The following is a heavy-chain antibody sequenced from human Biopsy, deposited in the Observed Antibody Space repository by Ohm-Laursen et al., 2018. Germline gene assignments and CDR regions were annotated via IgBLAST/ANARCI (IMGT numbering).Heavy chain of an antibody. Sequence: ASVKVSCKVSGYAVTEFSMHWVRQAPGKGLEWMGGFAPENGKTIYAQKFQGRVTTTEDTSTDTAYIELSSLRSEDTAVYYCAADINVWNVNYWGQGTQVTVSS. D-gene: IGHD1-1*01. CDR3: AADINVWNVNY. CDR1: GYAVTEFS. CDR2: FAPENGKT. V-gene: IGHV1-24*01. J-gene: IGHJ4*02.